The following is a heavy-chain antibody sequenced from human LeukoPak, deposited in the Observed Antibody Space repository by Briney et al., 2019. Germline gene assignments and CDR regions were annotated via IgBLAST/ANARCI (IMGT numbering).Heavy chain of an antibody. D-gene: IGHD6-13*01. CDR2: ISVYNGNT. CDR1: GDTFTRNG. J-gene: IGHJ3*02. Sequence: GASVKVSCMASGDTFTRNGINWVRQAPGQGLEWMGWISVYNGNTNYAQKFQGRVTMTTDTSTRTAYMELRSLRSDDTAIYYCAISSSWSHGDAFDIWGQGTMVTVSS. V-gene: IGHV1-18*01. CDR3: AISSSWSHGDAFDI.